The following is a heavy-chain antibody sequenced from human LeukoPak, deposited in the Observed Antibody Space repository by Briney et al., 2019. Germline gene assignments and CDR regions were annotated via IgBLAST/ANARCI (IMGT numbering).Heavy chain of an antibody. CDR1: GFTFSSHA. J-gene: IGHJ4*02. CDR3: ARDHYDSSGYLFDY. CDR2: ISNDGSNK. V-gene: IGHV3-30*04. Sequence: PGGSLRLSCAASGFTFSSHAMHWVRQVPGKGLDWVALISNDGSNKYYADSVKGRFTISRDNSKSTVYLQRNSLRADDTAVYYCARDHYDSSGYLFDYWGQGTLVSVSS. D-gene: IGHD3-22*01.